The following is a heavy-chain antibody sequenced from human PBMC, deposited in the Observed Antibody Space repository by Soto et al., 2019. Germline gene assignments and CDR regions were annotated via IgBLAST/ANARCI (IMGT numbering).Heavy chain of an antibody. J-gene: IGHJ4*02. Sequence: PSETLSLTCTVSGGSINSYYWSWIRQPPGKGLEWIGYMYHSGSTYYNPSLKSRVTISIDRSKNQFSLKLSSVTAADTAVYYCARVPEYWGQGILVTVSS. D-gene: IGHD2-2*01. CDR2: MYHSGST. CDR1: GGSINSYY. V-gene: IGHV4-59*12. CDR3: ARVPEY.